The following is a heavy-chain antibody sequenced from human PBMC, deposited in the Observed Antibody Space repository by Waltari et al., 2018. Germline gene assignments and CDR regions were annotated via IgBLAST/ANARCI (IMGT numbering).Heavy chain of an antibody. J-gene: IGHJ3*01. CDR3: ATYIGASVGTAAFDV. CDR2: ISYAGAT. V-gene: IGHV4-39*01. D-gene: IGHD5-12*01. Sequence: GWIPRPPGQGVEWIGTISYAGATYSSPSLNSRVTVSRDTPKNQLSLTLGSVTASDTAVYYCATYIGASVGTAAFDVWGQGAMVTVSS.